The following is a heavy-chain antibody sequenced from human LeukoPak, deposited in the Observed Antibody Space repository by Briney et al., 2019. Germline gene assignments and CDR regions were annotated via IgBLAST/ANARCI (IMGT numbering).Heavy chain of an antibody. J-gene: IGHJ4*02. CDR1: GGSISTFY. D-gene: IGHD3-22*01. V-gene: IGHV4-59*12. Sequence: SETLSLTCTVSGGSISTFYWSWIRQPPGKGLEWIGYIYYSGSTNYNPSLKSRLTISVDTSKKQFSLKLSSVTAADTAVYYCVTYYYGSSAPKRNYWGQGILVTVSS. CDR2: IYYSGST. CDR3: VTYYYGSSAPKRNY.